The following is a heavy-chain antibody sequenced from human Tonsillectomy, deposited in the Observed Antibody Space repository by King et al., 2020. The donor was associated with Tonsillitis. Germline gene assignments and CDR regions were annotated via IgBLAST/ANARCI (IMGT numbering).Heavy chain of an antibody. CDR1: GFTFSSYG. CDR3: AKDYVIAAAYHDAFDN. D-gene: IGHD6-13*01. J-gene: IGHJ3*02. Sequence: VQLVESGGGVVQPGRSLRLSCAASGFTFSSYGMHWVRQAPGKGLEWVAVISYDGSNKYYADSVKGRFTISRDNSKNTLYLQMNSLRAEDTAVYYCAKDYVIAAAYHDAFDNWGQGTMVTVSS. V-gene: IGHV3-30*18. CDR2: ISYDGSNK.